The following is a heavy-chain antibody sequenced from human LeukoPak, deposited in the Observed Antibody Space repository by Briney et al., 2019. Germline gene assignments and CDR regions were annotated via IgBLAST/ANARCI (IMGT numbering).Heavy chain of an antibody. J-gene: IGHJ4*02. V-gene: IGHV4-4*02. CDR3: AGNVDTAMGSLDY. Sequence: SETLSLTCAVSGGSISTNWWSWVRQPPGKGLEWIGEIKDSGRTNYNTSLTGRVTISVDTSKNQFSLKLSSVTAADTAVYYCAGNVDTAMGSLDYWGQGTLVTVSS. CDR1: GGSISTNW. D-gene: IGHD5-18*01. CDR2: IKDSGRT.